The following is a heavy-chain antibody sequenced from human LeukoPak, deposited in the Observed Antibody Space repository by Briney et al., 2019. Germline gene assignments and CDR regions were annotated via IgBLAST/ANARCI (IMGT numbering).Heavy chain of an antibody. J-gene: IGHJ4*02. D-gene: IGHD1-26*01. Sequence: SETLSLTCTVSGGSISSGDYYWSWIRQPPGKGLEWIGYIYYSGSTYYNPSLKSRVTISVDTSKNQFSLKLSSVTAADTAVYYCARSDEWGTPGTFDYWGQGTLVTVSS. CDR3: ARSDEWGTPGTFDY. V-gene: IGHV4-30-4*01. CDR2: IYYSGST. CDR1: GGSISSGDYY.